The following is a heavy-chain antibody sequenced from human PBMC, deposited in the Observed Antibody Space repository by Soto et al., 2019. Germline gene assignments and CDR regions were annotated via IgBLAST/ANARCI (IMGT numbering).Heavy chain of an antibody. J-gene: IGHJ5*02. Sequence: EVQLVESGGGLVQPGGSLRLSCAASRFTFPSSWMSWVRQAPGKGLEWVAHIKQDGNEAYYLDSLKGRFTISRDNAWTSLSLQMSSLSAADTAVYYCAGIQNNWFDPWGQGTLVTVAS. CDR1: RFTFPSSW. D-gene: IGHD1-20*01. V-gene: IGHV3-7*01. CDR2: IKQDGNEA. CDR3: AGIQNNWFDP.